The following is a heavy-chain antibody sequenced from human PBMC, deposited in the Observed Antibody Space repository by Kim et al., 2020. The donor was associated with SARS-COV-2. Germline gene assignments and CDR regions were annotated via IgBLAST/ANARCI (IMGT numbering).Heavy chain of an antibody. CDR2: MNPNSGNT. V-gene: IGHV1-8*01. CDR1: GYTFTSYD. J-gene: IGHJ6*02. D-gene: IGHD3-10*01. Sequence: ASVKVSCKASGYTFTSYDINWVRQATGQGLEWMGWMNPNSGNTGYAQKFQGRVTMTRNTSISTAYMELSSLRSEDTAVYYCARGERGYYGSGSYFPLYYYYYGMDVWGQGTTVTVSS. CDR3: ARGERGYYGSGSYFPLYYYYYGMDV.